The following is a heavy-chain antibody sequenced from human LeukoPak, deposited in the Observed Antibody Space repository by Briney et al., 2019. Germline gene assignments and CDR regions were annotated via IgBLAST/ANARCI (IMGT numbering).Heavy chain of an antibody. V-gene: IGHV3-20*04. J-gene: IGHJ5*02. CDR3: ARAYKTKTFYDFWSGYYDP. CDR1: GFTLEDYA. CDR2: INWNGLSR. Sequence: GGSLRLSCAASGFTLEDYAMTWVRQAPGKGLEWVSGINWNGLSRGYADSVKGRSTISRDNAKSSLYLQMNNLRVDDTAFYYCARAYKTKTFYDFWSGYYDPWGQGILVTVSS. D-gene: IGHD3-3*01.